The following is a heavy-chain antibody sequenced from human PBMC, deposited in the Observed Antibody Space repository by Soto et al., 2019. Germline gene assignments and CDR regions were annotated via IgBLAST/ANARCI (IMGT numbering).Heavy chain of an antibody. Sequence: PGGSLRLSCTASGFTFGDYAMSWFRQAPGKGLEWVGFIRSKAYGGTTEYAASVKGRFTISRDDSKSIAYLQMNSLKTEDTAVYYCTRDSILLWFGELLYPNSDAXDIWGQGTMVTVSS. V-gene: IGHV3-49*03. CDR1: GFTFGDYA. CDR3: TRDSILLWFGELLYPNSDAXDI. J-gene: IGHJ3*02. CDR2: IRSKAYGGTT. D-gene: IGHD3-10*01.